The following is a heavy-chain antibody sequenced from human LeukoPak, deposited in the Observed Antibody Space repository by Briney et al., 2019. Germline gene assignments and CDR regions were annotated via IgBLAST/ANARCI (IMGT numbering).Heavy chain of an antibody. CDR1: GGSISSSSYY. Sequence: SETLSLTCTVSGGSISSSSYYWGWIRQPPGKGLEWIGSIYYSGSTYYNPSLKSRVTISVDTSKNQFSLKLSSVTAADTAVYCCARPFYYDILTGLYGMDVWGKGTTVTVSS. CDR3: ARPFYYDILTGLYGMDV. J-gene: IGHJ6*04. V-gene: IGHV4-39*01. D-gene: IGHD3-9*01. CDR2: IYYSGST.